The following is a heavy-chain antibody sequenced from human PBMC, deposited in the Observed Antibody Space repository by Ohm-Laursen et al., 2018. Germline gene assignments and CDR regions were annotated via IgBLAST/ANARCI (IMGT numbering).Heavy chain of an antibody. J-gene: IGHJ6*02. Sequence: GSLRLSCSASGFTFSTTNMGWVRQAPGKGLEWVSSISSSSSYIYYADSVKGRFTISRDNAKNSLCLQMNSLRAEDTAVYYCARDLRAYYGMDVWGQGTTVTVSS. CDR1: GFTFSTTN. CDR3: ARDLRAYYGMDV. CDR2: ISSSSSYI. D-gene: IGHD3-10*01. V-gene: IGHV3-21*01.